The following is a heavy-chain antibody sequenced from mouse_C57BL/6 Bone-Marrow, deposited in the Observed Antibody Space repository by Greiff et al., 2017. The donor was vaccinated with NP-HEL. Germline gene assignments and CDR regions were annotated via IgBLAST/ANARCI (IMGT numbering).Heavy chain of an antibody. CDR3: ATITTVVALYAMDY. CDR2: IYPGSGNT. D-gene: IGHD1-1*01. Sequence: VQRVESGAELVRPGASVKLSCKASGYTFTDYYINWVKQRPGQGLEWIARIYPGSGNTYYNEKFKGKATLTAEKSSSTAYMQLSSLTSEDSAVYFCATITTVVALYAMDYWGQGTSVTVSS. V-gene: IGHV1-76*01. CDR1: GYTFTDYY. J-gene: IGHJ4*01.